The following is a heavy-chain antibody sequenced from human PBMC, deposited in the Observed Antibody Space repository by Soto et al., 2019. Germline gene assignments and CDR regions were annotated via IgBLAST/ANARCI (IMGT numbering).Heavy chain of an antibody. D-gene: IGHD1-26*01. Sequence: QVQLVQSGAEVKKPGSSVKVSCKASGGTFSSYAISWVRQAPGQGLEWMGGIIPIFGTANYAQKFQGRVTITADESTSTADMELSSLRSEDTAVYYCARGGWELPIGYWYFDLWGRGTLVTVSS. V-gene: IGHV1-69*12. CDR3: ARGGWELPIGYWYFDL. CDR2: IIPIFGTA. CDR1: GGTFSSYA. J-gene: IGHJ2*01.